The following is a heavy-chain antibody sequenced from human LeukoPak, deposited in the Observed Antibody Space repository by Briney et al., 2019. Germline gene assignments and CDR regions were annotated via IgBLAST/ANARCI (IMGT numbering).Heavy chain of an antibody. V-gene: IGHV3-30-3*01. J-gene: IGHJ4*02. Sequence: GGSLRLSCAASGFTFSSYAMHWVRQAPGKGLEWVAVISYDGSNKYYADSVKGRFTISRDNSKNTLYLQMNSLRAEDTAVYYCAKEVYATHWGQGTLVTVSS. D-gene: IGHD2-8*01. CDR3: AKEVYATH. CDR2: ISYDGSNK. CDR1: GFTFSSYA.